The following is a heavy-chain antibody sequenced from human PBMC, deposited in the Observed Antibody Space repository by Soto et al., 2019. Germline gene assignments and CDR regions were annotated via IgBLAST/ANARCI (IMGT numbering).Heavy chain of an antibody. Sequence: GGSLRLSCAASGFTFSSYGMHWVRQAPGKGLEWVAVISYDGSNKYYADSVKGRFTISRDNSKNTLYLQMNSLRAEDTAVYYCAKDTYYYDSSGYYLHYFDYWGQGTLVTVSS. CDR3: AKDTYYYDSSGYYLHYFDY. CDR1: GFTFSSYG. V-gene: IGHV3-30*18. D-gene: IGHD3-22*01. CDR2: ISYDGSNK. J-gene: IGHJ4*02.